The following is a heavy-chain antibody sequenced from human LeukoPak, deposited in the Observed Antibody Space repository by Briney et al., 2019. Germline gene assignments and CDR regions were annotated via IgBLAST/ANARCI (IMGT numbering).Heavy chain of an antibody. J-gene: IGHJ3*02. D-gene: IGHD3-22*01. CDR1: GGSFSGYY. CDR2: INHSGST. CDR3: AGGDSGYYYEPDAFDI. Sequence: PSETLSLTCAVYGGSFSGYYWSWIRQPPGKGLEWIGEINHSGSTNYNPSLKSRVTISVDTSKNQFSLKLSSVTAADTAVHYCAGGDSGYYYEPDAFDIWGQGTMVTVSS. V-gene: IGHV4-34*01.